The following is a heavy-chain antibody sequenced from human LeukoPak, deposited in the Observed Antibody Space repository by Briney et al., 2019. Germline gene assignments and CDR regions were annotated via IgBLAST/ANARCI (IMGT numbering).Heavy chain of an antibody. CDR1: GGSFGGCY. V-gene: IGHV4-34*01. D-gene: IGHD4-23*01. Sequence: SETLSLTCAVYGGSFGGCYWSWIRQPPGKGLEWIGEINHSGSTNYNPSLKSRVTISVDTSKNQFSLKLSSVTAADTAVYYCARVRRTVVTPYPSNWFGPWGQGTLVTVSS. CDR3: ARVRRTVVTPYPSNWFGP. J-gene: IGHJ5*02. CDR2: INHSGST.